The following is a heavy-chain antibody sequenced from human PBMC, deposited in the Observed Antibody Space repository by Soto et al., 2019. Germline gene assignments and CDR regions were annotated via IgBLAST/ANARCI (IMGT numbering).Heavy chain of an antibody. CDR3: ADMTVATSTDC. Sequence: VQLVESGAGLVKPGESLRVCCAASGLSFSNAWMNWVLQSPWKGLEWIVLIKTNAEGATTEYAAPVKSRISISRDDSKDPAYLQMSSLTTEHIAVYFCADMTVATSTDCWGQGTLVNVSS. J-gene: IGHJ4*02. CDR2: IKTNAEGATT. D-gene: IGHD5-12*01. CDR1: GLSFSNAW. V-gene: IGHV3-15*01.